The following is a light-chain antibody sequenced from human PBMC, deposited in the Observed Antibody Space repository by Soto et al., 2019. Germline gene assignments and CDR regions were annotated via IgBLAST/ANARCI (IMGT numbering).Light chain of an antibody. CDR3: QQCGNSPLFT. CDR2: GAS. CDR1: QSISNN. V-gene: IGKV3-15*01. J-gene: IGKJ3*01. Sequence: EVVMTQSPATLSVSPGEGVTLSCRASQSISNNLAWYQQRPGQAPRLLIYGASTRATGIPARFSGSGSGTEFTLTISGLQSEDFAVYYCQQCGNSPLFTFGPGTKVDL.